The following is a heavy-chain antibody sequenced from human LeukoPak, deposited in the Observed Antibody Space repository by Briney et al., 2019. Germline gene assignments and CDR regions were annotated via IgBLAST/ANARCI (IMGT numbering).Heavy chain of an antibody. D-gene: IGHD1-26*01. CDR3: AKDEGALVPYYFDY. CDR1: GFTFSTYA. V-gene: IGHV3-23*01. Sequence: GGSLRLSCATSGFTFSTYAMSWVRQAPGKELEWVSAITGRGGDTYYADSVQGRFTISRDNSKNTLYLQMNSLRAEDTAAYYCAKDEGALVPYYFDYWGQGTLVTVSS. CDR2: ITGRGGDT. J-gene: IGHJ4*02.